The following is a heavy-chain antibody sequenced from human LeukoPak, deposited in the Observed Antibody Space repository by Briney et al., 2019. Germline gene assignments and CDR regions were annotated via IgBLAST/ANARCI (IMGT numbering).Heavy chain of an antibody. CDR2: IYYSGST. CDR3: ARLSYYYDSSGYYKGYDAFDI. J-gene: IGHJ3*02. V-gene: IGHV4-39*07. D-gene: IGHD3-22*01. CDR1: GGSISSSSYY. Sequence: SETLSLTCTVSGGSISSSSYYWGWIRQPPGKGLEWIGSIYYSGSTYYNPSLKSRVTISVDTSKNQFSLKLSSVTAADTAVYYCARLSYYYDSSGYYKGYDAFDIWGQGTMVTVSS.